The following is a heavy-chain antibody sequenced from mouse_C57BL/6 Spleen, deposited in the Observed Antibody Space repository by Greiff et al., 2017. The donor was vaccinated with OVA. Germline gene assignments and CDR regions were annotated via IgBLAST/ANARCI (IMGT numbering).Heavy chain of an antibody. V-gene: IGHV1-62-2*01. CDR2: FYPGSGSI. D-gene: IGHD3-2*02. CDR3: ARHEDRQLRLAWFAY. Sequence: QVQLKESGAELVKPGASVKLSCKASGYTFTEYTIHWVKQRSGQGLEWIGWFYPGSGSIKYNEEFKDKATLTADKSSSTVYMELSRLTSEDSAVYFCARHEDRQLRLAWFAYWGQGTLVTVSA. CDR1: GYTFTEYT. J-gene: IGHJ3*01.